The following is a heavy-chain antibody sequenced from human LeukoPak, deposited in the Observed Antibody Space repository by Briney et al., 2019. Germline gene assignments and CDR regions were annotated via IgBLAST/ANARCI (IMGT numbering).Heavy chain of an antibody. V-gene: IGHV1-46*01. Sequence: GASVKVSCKASGYTFTGYYIHWVRQAPGQGLEWMGMINPSGGSTNYAQKFQGRVTMTRDTSTSTVYMELSSLGSEDTAVYYCAREEHGGYHDYWGQGTLVIVSS. CDR2: INPSGGST. CDR3: AREEHGGYHDY. J-gene: IGHJ4*02. CDR1: GYTFTGYY. D-gene: IGHD4-23*01.